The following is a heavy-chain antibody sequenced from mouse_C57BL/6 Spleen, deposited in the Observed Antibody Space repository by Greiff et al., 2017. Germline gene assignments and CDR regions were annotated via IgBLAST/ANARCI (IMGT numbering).Heavy chain of an antibody. CDR3: AREYYSNYDYAMDY. CDR2: IYPGDGDT. V-gene: IGHV1-82*01. J-gene: IGHJ4*01. CDR1: GYAFSSSW. D-gene: IGHD2-5*01. Sequence: QVQLKESGPELVKPGASVKISCKASGYAFSSSWMNWVKQRPGKGLEWIGRIYPGDGDTNYNGKFKGKATLTADKSSSTAYMQLSSLTSEDSAVYFCAREYYSNYDYAMDYWGQETSVTVSS.